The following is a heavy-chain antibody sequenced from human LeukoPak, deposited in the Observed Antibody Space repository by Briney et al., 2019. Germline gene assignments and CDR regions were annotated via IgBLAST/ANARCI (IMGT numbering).Heavy chain of an antibody. D-gene: IGHD1-14*01. CDR1: GLTFSTSG. V-gene: IGHV3-21*06. J-gene: IGHJ4*02. CDR3: ATETNGRHYDY. CDR2: ICPTGSDR. Sequence: PGGSLRLSCTASGLTFSTSGFNSVRQAPGKGLEWVASICPTGSDRYHADSIKGRFTISRDNANNFLYLQMNSLRAEDTAVYYCATETNGRHYDYWGQGTLLAVSS.